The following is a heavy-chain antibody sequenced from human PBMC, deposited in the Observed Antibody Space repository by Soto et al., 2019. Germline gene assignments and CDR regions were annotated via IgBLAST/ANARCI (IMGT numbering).Heavy chain of an antibody. D-gene: IGHD3-3*01. V-gene: IGHV3-11*01. CDR2: ISSSGSTI. J-gene: IGHJ6*02. Sequence: GGSLRLSCAASGFTFSDYYMSWIRQAPGKGLEWVSYISSSGSTIYYADSVKGRFTISRDNAKNSLYLQMNSLRAEDTAVYYCVREHYDFPIPYYYGMDVWGQGTTVTVSS. CDR3: VREHYDFPIPYYYGMDV. CDR1: GFTFSDYY.